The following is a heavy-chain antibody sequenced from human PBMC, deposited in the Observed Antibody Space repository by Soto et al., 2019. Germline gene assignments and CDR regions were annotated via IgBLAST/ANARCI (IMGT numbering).Heavy chain of an antibody. Sequence: QVQLQEAGPGLVRPSQTLSLTRTVAGVSMSENDYYSSWLRQSPGQGLRWIGNIYDTWTTSNSPSLKSRVTMSADTCRNQFSLKLTSVTAADTAFYFCARGIVRGGFDIWGQGTLVTVSS. V-gene: IGHV4-30-4*01. CDR2: IYDTWTT. J-gene: IGHJ3*02. CDR3: ARGIVRGGFDI. CDR1: GVSMSENDYY. D-gene: IGHD3-10*02.